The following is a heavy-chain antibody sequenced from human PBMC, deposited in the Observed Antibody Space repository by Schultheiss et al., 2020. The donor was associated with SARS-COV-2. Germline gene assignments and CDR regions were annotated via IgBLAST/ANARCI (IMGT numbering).Heavy chain of an antibody. CDR1: GFTFSSYG. CDR2: IWYDGSDK. CDR3: ARDGSGGWHFDL. D-gene: IGHD6-25*01. V-gene: IGHV3-33*01. Sequence: GGSLRLSCAASGFTFSSYGMHWVRQAPGKGLEWVAIIWYDGSDKYYADSVKGRFTISRDNAKNSLSLQMNSLRVEDTAVYYCARDGSGGWHFDLWGRGSLVTVSS. J-gene: IGHJ2*01.